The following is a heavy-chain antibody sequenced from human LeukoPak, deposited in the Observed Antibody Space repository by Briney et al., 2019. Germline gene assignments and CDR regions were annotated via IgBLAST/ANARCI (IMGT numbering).Heavy chain of an antibody. V-gene: IGHV3-30-3*01. D-gene: IGHD4-17*01. J-gene: IGHJ3*02. CDR2: ISYDGTNK. CDR3: ARGLYSNGDADVFVI. Sequence: PGRSLRLSCTASGFTFSIYAMHWVRQAPGKGLEWVAVISYDGTNKYYADSVKGRFTISRDNSKNTLYLQMNNLRTEDTAVYYCARGLYSNGDADVFVIWGQGTMVTVSS. CDR1: GFTFSIYA.